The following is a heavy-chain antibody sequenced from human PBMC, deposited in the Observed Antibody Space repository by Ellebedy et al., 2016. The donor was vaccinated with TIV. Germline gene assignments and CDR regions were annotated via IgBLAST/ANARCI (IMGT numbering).Heavy chain of an antibody. CDR1: GFTFSSYG. D-gene: IGHD6-6*01. V-gene: IGHV3-33*01. CDR3: ARARKEGRPGIYGMDV. CDR2: IWYDGSNK. J-gene: IGHJ6*02. Sequence: GGSLRLSCAASGFTFSSYGMHWVRQAPGKGLEWVAVIWYDGSNKYYADSVKGRFTISRDNSKNTLYLQMNSLRAEDTAVYYCARARKEGRPGIYGMDVWGQGTTVTVSS.